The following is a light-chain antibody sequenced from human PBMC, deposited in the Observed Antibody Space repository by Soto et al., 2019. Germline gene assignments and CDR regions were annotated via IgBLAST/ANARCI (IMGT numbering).Light chain of an antibody. CDR1: SSNIGAGYD. CDR3: AAWDDSLTGVV. J-gene: IGLJ2*01. Sequence: QSVLTQPPSVSGAPGQRVTISCTGSSSNIGAGYDVHWYQQLPGTAPKLLIYGHDQRPSGLPDRFSGSKSGTSASLAISGLQSEDEAHYYCAAWDDSLTGVVFGGGTKLTVL. V-gene: IGLV1-40*01. CDR2: GHD.